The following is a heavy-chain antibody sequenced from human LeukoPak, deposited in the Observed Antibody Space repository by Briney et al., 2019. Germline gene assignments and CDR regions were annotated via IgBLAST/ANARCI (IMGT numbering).Heavy chain of an antibody. CDR3: AREGEKQQLVPWVEY. CDR2: INSDGSST. V-gene: IGHV3-74*01. D-gene: IGHD6-13*01. Sequence: GGSLRLSCAASGFTFSSYWMHWVRQAPGKGLVWVSRINSDGSSTSYADSVKGRFTISRDNAKNTLYLQMNSLRAEDTAVYYCAREGEKQQLVPWVEYWGQGTLVTVSS. J-gene: IGHJ4*02. CDR1: GFTFSSYW.